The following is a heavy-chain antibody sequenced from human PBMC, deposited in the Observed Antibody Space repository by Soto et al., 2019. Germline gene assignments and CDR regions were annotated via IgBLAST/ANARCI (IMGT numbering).Heavy chain of an antibody. J-gene: IGHJ4*02. CDR3: AGDRSSGWYYFDY. V-gene: IGHV3-30*03. Sequence: QVQLVESGGGEVQPGRSLRLSCAASGLTFSSYAMHWVRQAPGKGLEWVAGISYDGNSKYYADSVKGRFTISRDNSKKTVYLQMNSLRAEDTAVYYCAGDRSSGWYYFDYWGQGTLVTVSS. D-gene: IGHD6-19*01. CDR1: GLTFSSYA. CDR2: ISYDGNSK.